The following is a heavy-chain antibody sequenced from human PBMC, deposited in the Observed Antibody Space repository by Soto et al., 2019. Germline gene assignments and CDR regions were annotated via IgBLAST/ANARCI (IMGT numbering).Heavy chain of an antibody. D-gene: IGHD3-3*01. CDR2: ISAYNGNT. Sequence: ASVKVSCKASGYTFTSYGTSWVRQAPGQGLEWMGWISAYNGNTNYAQKLQGRVTMTTDTSTSTAYMELRSLRSDDTAVYYCARVGFTYYDFWSGYYNGFDPWGQGTLVTVSS. CDR1: GYTFTSYG. CDR3: ARVGFTYYDFWSGYYNGFDP. V-gene: IGHV1-18*01. J-gene: IGHJ5*02.